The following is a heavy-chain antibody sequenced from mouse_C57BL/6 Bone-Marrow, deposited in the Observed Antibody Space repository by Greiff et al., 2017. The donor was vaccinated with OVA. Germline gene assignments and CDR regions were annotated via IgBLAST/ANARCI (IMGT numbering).Heavy chain of an antibody. CDR2: IDPEDGET. Sequence: EVQLQQSGAELVKPGASVKLSCTASGFNIKDYYMHWVKQRTEQGLEWIGRIDPEDGETKYAPKFQGKATLTADTSSNPAYLQLRSLTSEATAVDDCARDSSDYDYAFADWGQGTLVTVSA. CDR1: GFNIKDYY. V-gene: IGHV14-2*01. J-gene: IGHJ3*01. D-gene: IGHD2-4*01. CDR3: ARDSSDYDYAFAD.